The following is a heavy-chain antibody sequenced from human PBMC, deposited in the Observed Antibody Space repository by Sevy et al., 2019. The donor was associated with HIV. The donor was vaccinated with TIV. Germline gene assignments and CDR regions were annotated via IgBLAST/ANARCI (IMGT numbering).Heavy chain of an antibody. J-gene: IGHJ5*02. CDR2: ISGYNGNT. CDR1: GYTFSSYG. CDR3: ARAGYPKWFDP. D-gene: IGHD1-1*01. Sequence: ASVKVSCKASGYTFSSYGISWVRQAPGQGLEWMGWISGYNGNTNFAQKLQGRVTMTTDTSTSTAYMEVRSLRSDDTAVYYCARAGYPKWFDPWGQGTLVTVSS. V-gene: IGHV1-18*01.